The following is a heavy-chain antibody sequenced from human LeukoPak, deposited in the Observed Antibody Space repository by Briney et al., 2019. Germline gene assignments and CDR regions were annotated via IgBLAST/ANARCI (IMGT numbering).Heavy chain of an antibody. Sequence: SVKVSCKASGGTFSSYAISRVRQAPGQGLEWMGRIIPIFGTANYAQKFQGRVTITTDESTSTAYMELSSLRSEDTAVYYCARFPLGGYYYFDYWGQGTLVTVSS. J-gene: IGHJ4*02. V-gene: IGHV1-69*05. CDR2: IIPIFGTA. CDR3: ARFPLGGYYYFDY. CDR1: GGTFSSYA. D-gene: IGHD3-22*01.